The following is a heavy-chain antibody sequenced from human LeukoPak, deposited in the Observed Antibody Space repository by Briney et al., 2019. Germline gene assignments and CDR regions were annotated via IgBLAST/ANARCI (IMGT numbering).Heavy chain of an antibody. D-gene: IGHD2-21*02. CDR3: ARDVRRRQYCGGDCYWDY. J-gene: IGHJ4*02. CDR1: GGSISSGSYY. V-gene: IGHV4-61*02. CDR2: IYTSGST. Sequence: SETLSLTCTVSGGSISSGSYYWSWIRQPAGKGLEWIGRIYTSGSTNYNPSLKSRVTISVDTSKNQFSLKLSSVTAADTALYYCARDVRRRQYCGGDCYWDYWGQGTLVTVSS.